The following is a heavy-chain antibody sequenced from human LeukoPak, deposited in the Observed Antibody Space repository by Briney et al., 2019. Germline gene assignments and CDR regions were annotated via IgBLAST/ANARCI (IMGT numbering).Heavy chain of an antibody. CDR1: GGSFSSYY. D-gene: IGHD5-12*01. J-gene: IGHJ3*02. CDR3: APGGYIGYGHAFDI. CDR2: IYYSGST. V-gene: IGHV4-34*01. Sequence: SETLSLTCAVYGGSFSSYYWSWVRQSPGKGLEWIASIYYSGSTYYNPSLKSRVTISVDTSKNQLSLKLNSVTAADTAVYYCAPGGYIGYGHAFDIWGQGTMVTVSS.